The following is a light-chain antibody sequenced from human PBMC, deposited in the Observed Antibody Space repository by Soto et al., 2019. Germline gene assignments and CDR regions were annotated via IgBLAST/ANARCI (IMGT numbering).Light chain of an antibody. CDR1: QSISSW. CDR3: QQYQGT. CDR2: DAS. Sequence: DMQMTQSPSTLSASLGDRVTITCRAIQSISSWLAWYQQKPGKAPKLLIYDASSLESGVPSRFSGSGSGTEFTLTISSLQPDDFATYYCQQYQGTFGQGTKVDIK. J-gene: IGKJ1*01. V-gene: IGKV1-5*01.